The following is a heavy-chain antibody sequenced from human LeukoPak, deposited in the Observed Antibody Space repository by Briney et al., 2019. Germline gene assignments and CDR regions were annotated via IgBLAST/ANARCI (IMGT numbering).Heavy chain of an antibody. J-gene: IGHJ4*02. V-gene: IGHV3-21*01. D-gene: IGHD7-27*01. CDR3: ARDLAWGGY. Sequence: GGSLRLSCAASGFTFSSYSMNWVRQAPGKGLEWVSSITSSSSSMYSADSVKGRLTISRDNAKNSLYLQMNSLRAEDTAVYYCARDLAWGGYWGQGTLVTVSS. CDR1: GFTFSSYS. CDR2: ITSSSSSM.